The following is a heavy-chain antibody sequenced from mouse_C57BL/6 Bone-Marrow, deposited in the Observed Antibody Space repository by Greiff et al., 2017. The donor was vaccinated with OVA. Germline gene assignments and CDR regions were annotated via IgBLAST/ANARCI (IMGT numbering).Heavy chain of an antibody. D-gene: IGHD3-2*02. Sequence: EVQLVESGPGLVKPSQSLSLTCSVTGYSITSGYYWNWIRQFPGNKLEWMGYISYDGSNNYNPSLKNRISITRDTSKNQFFLKLNSVTTEDTATYYCATDSSGWAYWGQGTLVTVSA. V-gene: IGHV3-6*01. CDR2: ISYDGSN. J-gene: IGHJ3*01. CDR1: GYSITSGYY. CDR3: ATDSSGWAY.